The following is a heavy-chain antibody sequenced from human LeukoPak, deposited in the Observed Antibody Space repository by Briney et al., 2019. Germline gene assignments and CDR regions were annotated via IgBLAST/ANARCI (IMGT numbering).Heavy chain of an antibody. CDR1: GYTFTSYG. Sequence: ALVKVSCKASGYTFTSYGISWVRQAPGQGLEWMGWISAYNGNTNYAQKFQGRVTVTTDTSTSTAYMELRSLRSDDTAVYYCARWRWELLWFDPWGQGTLVTVSS. D-gene: IGHD1-26*01. V-gene: IGHV1-18*01. J-gene: IGHJ5*02. CDR3: ARWRWELLWFDP. CDR2: ISAYNGNT.